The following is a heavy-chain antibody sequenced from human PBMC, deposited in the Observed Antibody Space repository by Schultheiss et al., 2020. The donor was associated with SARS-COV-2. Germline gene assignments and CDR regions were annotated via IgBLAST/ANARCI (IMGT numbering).Heavy chain of an antibody. CDR3: ARGGSYGGKRGDWFDP. J-gene: IGHJ5*02. D-gene: IGHD4-23*01. Sequence: SETLSLTCTVSGDSISSDGDYWTWIRQHPGKGLEWIGYIYHSGYTHYNPSLTSRVTISIDTSKNQFSVKLTSVTAADTAVYYCARGGSYGGKRGDWFDPWGQGTLVTVAS. CDR1: GDSISSDGDY. V-gene: IGHV4-31*03. CDR2: IYHSGYT.